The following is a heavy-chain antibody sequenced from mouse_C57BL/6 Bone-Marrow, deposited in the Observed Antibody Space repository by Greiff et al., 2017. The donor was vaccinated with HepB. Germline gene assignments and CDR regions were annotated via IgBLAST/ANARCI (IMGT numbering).Heavy chain of an antibody. CDR3: ARSGGFYYGSPMDY. D-gene: IGHD1-1*01. Sequence: VQLQQSGAELVKPGASVKMSCKASGYTFTSYWITWVKQRPGQGLEWIGDIYPGSGSTNYNEKFKSKATLTVDTSSSTAYMQLSSLTSEDSAVYYCARSGGFYYGSPMDYWGQGTSVTVSS. CDR1: GYTFTSYW. CDR2: IYPGSGST. J-gene: IGHJ4*01. V-gene: IGHV1-55*01.